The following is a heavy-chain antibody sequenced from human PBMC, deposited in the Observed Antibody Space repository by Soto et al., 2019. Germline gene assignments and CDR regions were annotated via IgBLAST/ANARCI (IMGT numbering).Heavy chain of an antibody. CDR1: GGTFRTYA. V-gene: IGHV1-69*12. CDR3: AKGAVAGTPTSYYYDGMDV. Sequence: QVQLVQSGAEVKKPGSSVRVSCEASGGTFRTYAISWVRQAPGQGLEWMGEIIPIFGTVNYAQRFQGRVTITADESTTTVYMDLRSLRSEDTAVYYCAKGAVAGTPTSYYYDGMDVWGQGTTVTVSS. D-gene: IGHD6-19*01. J-gene: IGHJ6*02. CDR2: IIPIFGTV.